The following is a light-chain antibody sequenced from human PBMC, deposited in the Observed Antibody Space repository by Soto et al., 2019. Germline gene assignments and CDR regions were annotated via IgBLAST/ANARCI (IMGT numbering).Light chain of an antibody. Sequence: DIQMTQSPSSLSASVGDRVTITCQASQDISHYLNWYQQKPGKAPKLLIYDASNLETGVPSRFSGSGSGTDYTFTISSLQPEDIATYYCQQYDNLHLFTFGPGTKVDIK. CDR1: QDISHY. CDR3: QQYDNLHLFT. J-gene: IGKJ3*01. V-gene: IGKV1-33*01. CDR2: DAS.